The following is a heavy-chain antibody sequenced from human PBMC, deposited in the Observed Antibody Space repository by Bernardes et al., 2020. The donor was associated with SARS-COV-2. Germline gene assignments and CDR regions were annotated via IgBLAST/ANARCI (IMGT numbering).Heavy chain of an antibody. D-gene: IGHD2-8*01. CDR3: AREMADPGPLDY. Sequence: GGSLRLSCAASGFTFRNYNMNWVRQAPGKGLEWVSFIGSGSDFIYYADSVKGRFTISRDNAKNSLYLQMNSLRAEDSAVYYCAREMADPGPLDYWGQGTLVTVSS. V-gene: IGHV3-21*01. J-gene: IGHJ4*02. CDR2: IGSGSDFI. CDR1: GFTFRNYN.